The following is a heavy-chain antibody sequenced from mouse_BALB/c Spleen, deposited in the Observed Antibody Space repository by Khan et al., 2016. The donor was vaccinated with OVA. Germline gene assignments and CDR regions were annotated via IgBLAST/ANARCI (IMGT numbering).Heavy chain of an antibody. Sequence: VQLKESGPGLVTPSQSLSLTCTVTGYSITSDYAWNWIRQFPGNKLEWMGYISYSGSTSYNPSLKSRISITRDTSKNQFFLQLNSVTTEDTATYYCARDGSRYNYAMDYWGQGTAVTVSS. CDR1: GYSITSDYA. V-gene: IGHV3-2*02. CDR2: ISYSGST. J-gene: IGHJ4*01. CDR3: ARDGSRYNYAMDY. D-gene: IGHD2-3*01.